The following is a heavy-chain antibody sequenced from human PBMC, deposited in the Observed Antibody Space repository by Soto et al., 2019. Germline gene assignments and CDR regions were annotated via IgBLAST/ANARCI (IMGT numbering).Heavy chain of an antibody. CDR2: INPSGGST. V-gene: IGHV1-46*01. CDR3: ARDSRESSSWNYYYYGMDV. J-gene: IGHJ6*02. CDR1: GYTFTSYY. Sequence: RASVKVSCKASGYTFTSYYMHWVRQAPGQGLEWMGIINPSGGSTSYAQKFQGRVTMTRDTSTSTVYMELSSPRSEDTAVYYCARDSRESSSWNYYYYGMDVWGQGTTVTVSS. D-gene: IGHD6-13*01.